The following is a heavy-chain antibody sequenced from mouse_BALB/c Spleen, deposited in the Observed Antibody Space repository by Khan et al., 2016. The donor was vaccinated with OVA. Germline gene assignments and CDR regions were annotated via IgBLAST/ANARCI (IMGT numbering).Heavy chain of an antibody. V-gene: IGHV1S132*01. D-gene: IGHD1-1*01. CDR3: AREEALYYFDY. J-gene: IGHJ2*01. CDR1: GYIFTSYW. CDR2: IYPGTDNT. Sequence: QVQLQQSGAELVRPGASVKLSCKTSGYIFTSYWIHWVKQRSGQGLEWIARIYPGTDNTYYNQKLKDKASLTADKSSSTAYLQLSSLKSEDSAVYFCAREEALYYFDYWGQGTTLTVSS.